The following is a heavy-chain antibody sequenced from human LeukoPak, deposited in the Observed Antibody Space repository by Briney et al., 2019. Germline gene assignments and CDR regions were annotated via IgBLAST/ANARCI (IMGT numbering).Heavy chain of an antibody. V-gene: IGHV1-8*01. J-gene: IGHJ4*02. CDR3: ARDSDPFQYCGGDCYSHFDY. CDR2: MNPNCGNT. D-gene: IGHD2-21*02. Sequence: GASVKVSCKASGYTFTSYDINWVRQATGQGLEWMGWMNPNCGNTDYAQKFQGRVTMTTNTSTSTAYMELSSLRSEDTAVYYCARDSDPFQYCGGDCYSHFDYWGQGTLVTVSS. CDR1: GYTFTSYD.